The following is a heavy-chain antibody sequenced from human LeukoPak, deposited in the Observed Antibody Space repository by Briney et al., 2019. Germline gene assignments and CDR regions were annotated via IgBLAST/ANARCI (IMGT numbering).Heavy chain of an antibody. CDR1: GFTVITND. J-gene: IGHJ4*02. Sequence: GGSLRLSCAASGFTVITNDMTWVRQAPGKGLEGVSVLYSDGNTKYADSVQGRFTISRDNSKNTLYLEMNSLSPDDTAVYYCARGVEPLAANTLAYWGQGTLVTVSS. CDR2: LYSDGNT. D-gene: IGHD1-14*01. CDR3: ARGVEPLAANTLAY. V-gene: IGHV3-53*01.